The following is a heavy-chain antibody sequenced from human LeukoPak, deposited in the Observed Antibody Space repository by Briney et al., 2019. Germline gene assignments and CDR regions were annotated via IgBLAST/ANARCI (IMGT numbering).Heavy chain of an antibody. D-gene: IGHD4-11*01. Sequence: PSETLSLTCTVSGGXISSYYCTWIRQPPGKGLEWIGYMFYSGSSNYNPSLRSRVTISVDTSKNQISLKLTSVTAADTAVYYCASSLRAVIWYFDVWGRGTLVTVSS. J-gene: IGHJ2*01. CDR2: MFYSGSS. CDR1: GGXISSYY. V-gene: IGHV4-59*08. CDR3: ASSLRAVIWYFDV.